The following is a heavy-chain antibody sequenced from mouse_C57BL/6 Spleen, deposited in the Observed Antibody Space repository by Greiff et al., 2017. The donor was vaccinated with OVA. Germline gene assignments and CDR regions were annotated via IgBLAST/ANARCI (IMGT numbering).Heavy chain of an antibody. CDR1: GYTFTTYP. V-gene: IGHV1-47*01. D-gene: IGHD2-1*01. J-gene: IGHJ2*01. CDR2: FHPYNDDT. CDR3: AKQGCNSYFDY. Sequence: VQLQQSGAELVKPGASVTMSCTASGYTFTTYPIEWMKQNHGKSLEWIGNFHPYNDDTKYNEKFKGKGILTVEKSTSTVYLDLSRLTSDDTAVYDCAKQGCNSYFDYWGQGTTLTVSS.